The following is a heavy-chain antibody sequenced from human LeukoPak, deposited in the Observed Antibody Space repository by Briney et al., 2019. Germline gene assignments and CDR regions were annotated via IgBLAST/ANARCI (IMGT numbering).Heavy chain of an antibody. CDR2: IYYSGST. D-gene: IGHD6-13*01. CDR3: AAGYSSSWYGRAGFDY. Sequence: SESLSLTCTVSGCSISSGDYYWSWIRQPPGKGLEWIGYIYYSGSTYYNPSLKSRVTISVDTSKNQFSLKLSSVTAADTAVYYCAAGYSSSWYGRAGFDYWGQGTLVTVSS. CDR1: GCSISSGDYY. V-gene: IGHV4-30-4*01. J-gene: IGHJ4*02.